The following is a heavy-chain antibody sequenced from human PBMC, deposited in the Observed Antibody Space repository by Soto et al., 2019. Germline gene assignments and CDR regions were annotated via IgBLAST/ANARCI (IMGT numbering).Heavy chain of an antibody. J-gene: IGHJ4*02. CDR2: ISTTATDM. Sequence: EVQLVESGGGLVQPGGSLRLSCAASGFTFSFFEMNWVRQAPGKGLEWVSYISTTATDMYYVDSVKGRFTIARDNAKNSVYLQMNNLRAEDTAVYYWAPFRAVYDARGDFWGQGTLVTVSS. D-gene: IGHD3-10*01. CDR3: APFRAVYDARGDF. V-gene: IGHV3-48*03. CDR1: GFTFSFFE.